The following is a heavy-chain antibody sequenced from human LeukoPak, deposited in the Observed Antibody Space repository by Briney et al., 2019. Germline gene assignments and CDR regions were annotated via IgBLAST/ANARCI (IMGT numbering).Heavy chain of an antibody. Sequence: PSETLSLTCTVSGGSISSSSYYWGWIRQPPGKGLEWIGEINHSGSTNYNPSLKSRVTISVDTSKNQFSLKLSSVTAADTAVYYCARRRIRGWLTNWFDPWGQGTLVTVSS. J-gene: IGHJ5*02. V-gene: IGHV4-39*07. CDR3: ARRRIRGWLTNWFDP. D-gene: IGHD5-12*01. CDR2: INHSGST. CDR1: GGSISSSSYY.